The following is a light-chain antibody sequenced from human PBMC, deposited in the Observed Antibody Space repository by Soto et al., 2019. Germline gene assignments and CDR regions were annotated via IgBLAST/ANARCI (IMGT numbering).Light chain of an antibody. CDR3: QHYDRYPPT. V-gene: IGKV3-20*01. CDR2: GAS. Sequence: ESVLTQSQGTLSLSPGERATLSCRASQSIISDFLAWYQQKPGQAPRLLIYGASSRATGIPGRFSGSGSGTDFTLSISRLEPEDFAVYYCQHYDRYPPTFGGGTKVEIK. CDR1: QSIISDF. J-gene: IGKJ4*01.